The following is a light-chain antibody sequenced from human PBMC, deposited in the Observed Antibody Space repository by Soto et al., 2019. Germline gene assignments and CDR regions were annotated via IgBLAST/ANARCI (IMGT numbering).Light chain of an antibody. CDR3: CSYAGSYSVV. J-gene: IGLJ2*01. Sequence: QSALTQPRSVSGTPGQSVTISCTGTSSDVGGYSYVSWYQQHPGKAPKLMIYDVSKRPSGVPDRFSGSKSGNTASLTISGLQAEDEADDYCCSYAGSYSVVFGGGTKVTVL. CDR2: DVS. CDR1: SSDVGGYSY. V-gene: IGLV2-11*01.